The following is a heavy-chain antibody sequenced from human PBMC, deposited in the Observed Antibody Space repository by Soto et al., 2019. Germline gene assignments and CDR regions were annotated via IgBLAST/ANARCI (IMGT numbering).Heavy chain of an antibody. Sequence: EVQLVESGGGLVQPGGSLRLSCPASGFTFSSYWMHWVRQAPGKGLVWVSRINSDGSSTSYADSVKGRFTISRDNAKNTLYLQMNSLRAEDTAVYYCARMGIVDYYDSSGYYYDFNYWYFDLWGRGTLVTVSS. CDR2: INSDGSST. D-gene: IGHD3-22*01. CDR1: GFTFSSYW. V-gene: IGHV3-74*01. J-gene: IGHJ2*01. CDR3: ARMGIVDYYDSSGYYYDFNYWYFDL.